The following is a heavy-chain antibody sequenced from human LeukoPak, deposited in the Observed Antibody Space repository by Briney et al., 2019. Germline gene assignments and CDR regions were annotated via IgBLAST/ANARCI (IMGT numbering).Heavy chain of an antibody. J-gene: IGHJ5*02. Sequence: PGESLKISCKGSGYSFTSYWIGWVRQMPGKGLEWMGIIYPGDSDTRYSPSFQGQVTISADKSISTAYLQWSSLKASDTAMYYCGRHNYYGSGSYHWFDPWGQGTLVTVSS. D-gene: IGHD3-10*01. CDR2: IYPGDSDT. CDR3: GRHNYYGSGSYHWFDP. V-gene: IGHV5-51*01. CDR1: GYSFTSYW.